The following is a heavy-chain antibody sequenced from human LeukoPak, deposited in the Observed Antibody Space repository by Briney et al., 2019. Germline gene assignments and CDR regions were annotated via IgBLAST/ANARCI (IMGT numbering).Heavy chain of an antibody. CDR1: GFTFSSYA. Sequence: PGGSLRLSCAASGFTFSSYAMSWVRQAPGKGLEWVSAISGSGGSTYYADSVKGRFTISRDNSKNTLYLQMNSLRAEGTAVYYCAKGWATATTGYYYGMDVWGQGTTVTVSS. CDR3: AKGWATATTGYYYGMDV. D-gene: IGHD4-17*01. J-gene: IGHJ6*02. CDR2: ISGSGGST. V-gene: IGHV3-23*01.